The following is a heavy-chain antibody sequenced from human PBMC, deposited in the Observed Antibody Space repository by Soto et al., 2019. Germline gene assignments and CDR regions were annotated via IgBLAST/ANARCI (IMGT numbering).Heavy chain of an antibody. D-gene: IGHD2-21*02. Sequence: QVQLVESGGGVAQPGKSLRLSCVASGFTFSTYGMHWVRQAPGKGLEWVAVIWYDGSNKYYADSVKGQFTISRDNSKNTVYLQMNSLRAEDTAVYYCARGPHVVVVTAIDYWGQGTLVTVSS. CDR1: GFTFSTYG. CDR2: IWYDGSNK. V-gene: IGHV3-33*01. J-gene: IGHJ4*02. CDR3: ARGPHVVVVTAIDY.